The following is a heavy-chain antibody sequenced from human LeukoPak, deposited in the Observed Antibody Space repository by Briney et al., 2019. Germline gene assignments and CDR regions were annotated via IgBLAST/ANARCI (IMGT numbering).Heavy chain of an antibody. J-gene: IGHJ4*02. V-gene: IGHV3-13*01. Sequence: GGSLRLSSVVSGLTFSTSDMHWVRQATGDGLEWISSIGTAGDTYYSPSVKGRFAISRENAESSLYLQMNSLRVGDTATYYCVRGAAGYDYWGQGTLVTVSS. CDR1: GLTFSTSD. CDR2: IGTAGDT. CDR3: VRGAAGYDY. D-gene: IGHD5-12*01.